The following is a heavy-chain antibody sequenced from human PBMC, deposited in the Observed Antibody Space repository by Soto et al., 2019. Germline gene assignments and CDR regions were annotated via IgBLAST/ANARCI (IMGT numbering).Heavy chain of an antibody. CDR1: GYSFLNYW. D-gene: IGHD5-18*01. V-gene: IGHV5-51*01. Sequence: GESLKISCRTSGYSFLNYWIGWVRQMPGKGLEWMGIIYPGDSDARYSPSFQGQVTISADKSISTVYLQWSSLKASDTAMYYCARHIVDTSMTASFNYWGQGTQVTVSS. J-gene: IGHJ4*02. CDR3: ARHIVDTSMTASFNY. CDR2: IYPGDSDA.